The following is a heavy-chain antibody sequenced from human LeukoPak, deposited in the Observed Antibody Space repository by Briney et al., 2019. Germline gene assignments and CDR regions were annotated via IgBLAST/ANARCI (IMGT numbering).Heavy chain of an antibody. CDR3: ARNTLRFLEWLPQDY. V-gene: IGHV3-21*01. D-gene: IGHD3-3*01. J-gene: IGHJ4*02. CDR2: ISSRGTYI. Sequence: GGSLRLSCAVSGFTFTSYTMNWVRQAPGQGLEWVSSISSRGTYIYYADSVKGRFTISRDNSKNTLYLQMNSLRAEDTAVYYCARNTLRFLEWLPQDYWGQGTLVTVSS. CDR1: GFTFTSYT.